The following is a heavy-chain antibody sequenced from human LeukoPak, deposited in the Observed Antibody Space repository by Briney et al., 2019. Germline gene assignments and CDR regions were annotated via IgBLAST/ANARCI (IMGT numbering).Heavy chain of an antibody. D-gene: IGHD3-3*01. Sequence: SETLSLTCTVSGGSISSGDYYWSWIRQPPGKGLEWIGYIYYSGSTYYNPSLKSRVTISVDTSKNQFSLKLSSVTAADTAVYYCARVRGITTIFGGYFDYWGQGTLVTVSS. CDR1: GGSISSGDYY. CDR3: ARVRGITTIFGGYFDY. V-gene: IGHV4-30-4*08. CDR2: IYYSGST. J-gene: IGHJ4*02.